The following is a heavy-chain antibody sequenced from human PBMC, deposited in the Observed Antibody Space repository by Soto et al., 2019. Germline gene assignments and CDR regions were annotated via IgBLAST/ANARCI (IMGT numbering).Heavy chain of an antibody. D-gene: IGHD5-18*01. Sequence: AGGSLRLSCAASGFTFSSYAMSWVRQAPGKGLEWVSAISGSGGSAYYADSVKGRFTISRDNSKNTLYLQMNSLRAEDTAIYFCAKCSEYSYGYPHYFDYWGQGTLVTVSS. CDR2: ISGSGGSA. CDR3: AKCSEYSYGYPHYFDY. V-gene: IGHV3-23*01. CDR1: GFTFSSYA. J-gene: IGHJ4*02.